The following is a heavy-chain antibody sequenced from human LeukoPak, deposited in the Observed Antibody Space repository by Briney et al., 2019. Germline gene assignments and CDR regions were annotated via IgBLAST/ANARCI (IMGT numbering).Heavy chain of an antibody. J-gene: IGHJ3*02. V-gene: IGHV3-33*01. CDR2: IWYDGSNK. CDR3: ARDPWGYCSSTSCPRGAFDI. Sequence: GRSLRLSCAASGFTFSSYGMHWVRQAPGKGLEWVAVIWYDGSNKYYADSVKGRFTISRDNSKNTLYLQMNSLRAEDTAVYYCARDPWGYCSSTSCPRGAFDIWGQGTMVTVSP. CDR1: GFTFSSYG. D-gene: IGHD2-2*01.